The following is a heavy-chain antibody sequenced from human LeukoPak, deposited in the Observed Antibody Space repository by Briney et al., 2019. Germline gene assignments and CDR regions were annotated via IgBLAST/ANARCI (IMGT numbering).Heavy chain of an antibody. Sequence: GSSVKVSCKASGGAFSSYAISWVRQAPGQGLEWMGGLIPIFGTTNYAQKFQGRVTITEDESTSTAYMELSSLRSEDTAVYYCARADYDILTGYYLNYFDYWGQGTLVTVSS. CDR3: ARADYDILTGYYLNYFDY. V-gene: IGHV1-69*01. CDR2: LIPIFGTT. CDR1: GGAFSSYA. J-gene: IGHJ4*02. D-gene: IGHD3-9*01.